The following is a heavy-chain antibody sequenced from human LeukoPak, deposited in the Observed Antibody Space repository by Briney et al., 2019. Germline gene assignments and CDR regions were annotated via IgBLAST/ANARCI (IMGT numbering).Heavy chain of an antibody. CDR1: GYTFTNYY. V-gene: IGHV1-2*02. D-gene: IGHD2-2*01. Sequence: ASVKVSCKTSGYTFTNYYMHWVRQAPGQGLEWRAWINPNSGGTNYAQNFQGRVSMTRDTSINTAYMELIRLRSNDTAMYYCECVGSLYGTSTSFFDYWGQGTLVTVSS. CDR2: INPNSGGT. J-gene: IGHJ4*02. CDR3: ECVGSLYGTSTSFFDY.